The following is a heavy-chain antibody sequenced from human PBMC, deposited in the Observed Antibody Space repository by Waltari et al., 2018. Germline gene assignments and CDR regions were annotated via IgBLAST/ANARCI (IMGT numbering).Heavy chain of an antibody. CDR3: ASQAKDSSGPPDI. J-gene: IGHJ3*02. D-gene: IGHD3-22*01. Sequence: QVQLVQSGAEVKKPGSSVKVSCKASGGTFSSYAISWVRQAPGQGLEWMGWSIPMFCTANYAEKFQGRVTITADESTSTAYMELSSLRSEDTAVYYCASQAKDSSGPPDIWGQGTMVTVSS. CDR1: GGTFSSYA. CDR2: SIPMFCTA. V-gene: IGHV1-69*01.